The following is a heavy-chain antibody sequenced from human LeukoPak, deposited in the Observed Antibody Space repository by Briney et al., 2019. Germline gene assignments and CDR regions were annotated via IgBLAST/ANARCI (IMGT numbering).Heavy chain of an antibody. V-gene: IGHV1-69*05. CDR3: ARGGGSPRLYYDFWSGYSAGAGFDP. CDR2: IIPIFGTA. Sequence: ASVKVSCKASGGTFSSYAISWVRQAPGQGLEWMGGIIPIFGTASYAQKFQGRVTMTRDMSTSTVYMELSSLRSEDTAVYYCARGGGSPRLYYDFWSGYSAGAGFDPWGQGTLVTVSS. D-gene: IGHD3-3*01. CDR1: GGTFSSYA. J-gene: IGHJ5*02.